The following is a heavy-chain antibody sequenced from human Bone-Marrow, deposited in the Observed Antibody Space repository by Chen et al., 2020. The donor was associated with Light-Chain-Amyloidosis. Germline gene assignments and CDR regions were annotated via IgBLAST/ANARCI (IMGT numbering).Heavy chain of an antibody. J-gene: IGHJ4*02. CDR3: AKDRCTSISCSDFDY. Sequence: VQLVESGGGLVQPGGSLRLSCVGSGFTFSNYAMTWVRQAPGKGLEWVSVARWGDGPTYYADSVRGRFTIYRDNSKNTLYLQMNSLRAEDTAVYYCAKDRCTSISCSDFDYWGQGTLVTVSS. CDR1: GFTFSNYA. D-gene: IGHD2-2*01. CDR2: ARWGDGPT. V-gene: IGHV3-23*04.